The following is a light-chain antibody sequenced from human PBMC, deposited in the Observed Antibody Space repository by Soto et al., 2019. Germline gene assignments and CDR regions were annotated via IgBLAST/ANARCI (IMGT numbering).Light chain of an antibody. Sequence: EIVMTQSPATLSVSPGERATLSCRASQSVSSDLAWYQQKPGQAPRLLIYGASTRATGIPARFRGSGSGTEFTLTISSLQSEDFAVYYCQQSRTFGQGTKVEIK. CDR2: GAS. J-gene: IGKJ1*01. CDR1: QSVSSD. V-gene: IGKV3-15*01. CDR3: QQSRT.